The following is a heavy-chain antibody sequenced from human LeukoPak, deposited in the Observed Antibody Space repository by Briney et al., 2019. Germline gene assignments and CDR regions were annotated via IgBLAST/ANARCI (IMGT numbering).Heavy chain of an antibody. CDR2: INSDGSST. Sequence: GGSLRLPCAASGFTFSSYWMHWVRQAPGKGLVWVSRINSDGSSTSYADSVKGRFTISRDNAKNTLYLQMNSLRAEDTAVYYCARRTKDYYDSSGYSFDYWGQGTLVTVSS. V-gene: IGHV3-74*01. CDR3: ARRTKDYYDSSGYSFDY. J-gene: IGHJ4*02. CDR1: GFTFSSYW. D-gene: IGHD3-22*01.